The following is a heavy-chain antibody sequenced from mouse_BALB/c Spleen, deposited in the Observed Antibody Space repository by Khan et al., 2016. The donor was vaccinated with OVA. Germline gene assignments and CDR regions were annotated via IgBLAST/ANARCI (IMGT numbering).Heavy chain of an antibody. V-gene: IGHV14-1*02. CDR2: IDPENGNT. CDR1: GFNIKDYY. Sequence: IQFVQSGAELVRPGALVKLSCKASGFNIKDYYIHWVKQRPEQGLVWIGRIDPENGNTIYDPKFQGKASITSDTSSNTAYLQLNSLTSEDTAVYYCSRDGYSPWFAYWGQGTLVTVSA. J-gene: IGHJ3*01. CDR3: SRDGYSPWFAY. D-gene: IGHD2-3*01.